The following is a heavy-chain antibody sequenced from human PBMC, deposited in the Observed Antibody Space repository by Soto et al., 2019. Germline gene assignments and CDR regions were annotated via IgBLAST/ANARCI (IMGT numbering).Heavy chain of an antibody. V-gene: IGHV4-39*01. CDR2: ISYSGNT. J-gene: IGHJ4*02. D-gene: IGHD6-19*01. CDR3: AADGAASAWFFY. Sequence: SETLSLTCPVSGGSISKINSYWGWIRQPPGKGLEWIGSISYSGNTFYNPSLKSRVTISVDPSKNQFSLNLNSVTAADTAIYYCAADGAASAWFFYWGQGTLVTVPS. CDR1: GGSISKINSY.